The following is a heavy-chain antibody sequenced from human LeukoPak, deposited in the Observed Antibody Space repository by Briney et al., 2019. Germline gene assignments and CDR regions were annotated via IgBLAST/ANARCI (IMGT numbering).Heavy chain of an antibody. CDR2: ISGSGDNT. Sequence: PGGSLRLSCAASGFTFSSYWMHWVRQAPGKGLEWVSAISGSGDNTYYADSVKGRFTISRDNSKTTLNLQMNSLRAEDTAVYYCAKGIGLAVAGLHYWGQGTLVTVSS. CDR3: AKGIGLAVAGLHY. D-gene: IGHD6-19*01. V-gene: IGHV3-23*01. J-gene: IGHJ4*02. CDR1: GFTFSSYW.